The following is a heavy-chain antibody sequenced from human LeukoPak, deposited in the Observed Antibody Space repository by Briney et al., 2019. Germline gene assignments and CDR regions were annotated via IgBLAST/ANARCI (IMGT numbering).Heavy chain of an antibody. CDR2: IVVGSGNT. V-gene: IGHV1-58*01. J-gene: IGHJ4*02. D-gene: IGHD2-2*01. CDR1: GFTSTSSA. Sequence: ASVKVSCKASGFTSTSSAVQWVRQARGQRLEWIGWIVVGSGNTNYAQKFQERVTITRDMSTSTAYMELSSLRSEDTAVYYCAADPYIVVVPAPRAWGQGTLVTVSS. CDR3: AADPYIVVVPAPRA.